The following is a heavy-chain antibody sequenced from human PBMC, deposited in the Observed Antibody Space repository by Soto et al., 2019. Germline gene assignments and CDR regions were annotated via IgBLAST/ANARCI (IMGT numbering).Heavy chain of an antibody. J-gene: IGHJ4*02. CDR3: ARDNGYSYGALDY. Sequence: SETLSLTCTVSGGSISSYYWSWIRQPPGKGLEWIGYIYYSGSTNYNPSLKSRVTISVDTSKNQFSLKLSSVTAADTAVYYCARDNGYSYGALDYWGQGTLVTVSS. CDR1: GGSISSYY. CDR2: IYYSGST. D-gene: IGHD5-18*01. V-gene: IGHV4-59*01.